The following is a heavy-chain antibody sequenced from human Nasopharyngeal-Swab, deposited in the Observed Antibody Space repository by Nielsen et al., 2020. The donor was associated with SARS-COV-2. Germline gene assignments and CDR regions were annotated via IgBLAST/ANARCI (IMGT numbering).Heavy chain of an antibody. CDR2: ISGSGGRT. CDR1: GFTFDTYA. V-gene: IGHV3-23*01. J-gene: IGHJ4*02. CDR3: ARFPGNGYGPQFPFDY. Sequence: GESLKISCVASGFTFDTYAMTWVRQVPGKGLEWFSAISGSGGRTYYADSVKGRFIISRDNFKTTLYLQIHSLRAGDTAVYSCARFPGNGYGPQFPFDYWGQGTPVTVSS. D-gene: IGHD2-8*01.